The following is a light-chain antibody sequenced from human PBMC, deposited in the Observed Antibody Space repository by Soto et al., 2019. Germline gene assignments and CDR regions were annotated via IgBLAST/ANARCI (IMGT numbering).Light chain of an antibody. CDR3: CSYAGSYTWV. CDR1: SSDVGDYNY. Sequence: QSALTQPRSVSGSPGQSVTISCTGTSSDVGDYNYVSWYQQHPGKAPKLLIYAVNMRPSGVPDRFSGSKSGNTASLTISGHQAEDEADYSCCSYAGSYTWVFGGGTKVTVL. V-gene: IGLV2-11*01. J-gene: IGLJ3*02. CDR2: AVN.